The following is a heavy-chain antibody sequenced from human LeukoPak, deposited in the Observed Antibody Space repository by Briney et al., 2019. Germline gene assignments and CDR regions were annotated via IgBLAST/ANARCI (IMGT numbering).Heavy chain of an antibody. CDR3: ARDFRYTSSWDYYYGMDV. Sequence: GEPLSLSRAACGFTVSSNYMSGVRQAPGRGVEWVSVIYSGGSTYYADSVKGRFTITRENSKYTLYFQMNSLRAEDTAVYYCARDFRYTSSWDYYYGMDVWGQGTTVTVSS. D-gene: IGHD6-13*01. J-gene: IGHJ6*02. V-gene: IGHV3-66*01. CDR2: IYSGGST. CDR1: GFTVSSNY.